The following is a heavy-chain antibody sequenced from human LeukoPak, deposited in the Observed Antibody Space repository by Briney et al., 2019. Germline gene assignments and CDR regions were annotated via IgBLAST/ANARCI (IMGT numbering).Heavy chain of an antibody. CDR1: GYTFTGYY. J-gene: IGHJ4*02. V-gene: IGHV1-2*02. CDR3: ARDPRAYGGNSDY. D-gene: IGHD4-23*01. CDR2: INPNSGDT. Sequence: GASVKVSCKASGYTFTGYYMHWVRQAPGQGLEWMGWINPNSGDTNYAQKFQGRVTMTRDTSITTAYMELTRLRSDDTAMYYCARDPRAYGGNSDYWGQGALVTVSS.